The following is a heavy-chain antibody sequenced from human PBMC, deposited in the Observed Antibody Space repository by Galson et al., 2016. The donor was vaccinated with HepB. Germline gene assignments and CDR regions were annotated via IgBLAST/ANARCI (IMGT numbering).Heavy chain of an antibody. CDR2: ISRTGEYT. CDR1: GFTYDTYA. Sequence: SLRLSCAASGFTYDTYALSWVRQAPGKGLEWVSSISRTGEYTYYADSVRGRFVISRDNSKNTLYLEVDSLRAEDAALYYCAKVPPPYDNSGYYYFDHWGQGTLVTVSS. V-gene: IGHV3-23*01. D-gene: IGHD3-22*01. CDR3: AKVPPPYDNSGYYYFDH. J-gene: IGHJ4*02.